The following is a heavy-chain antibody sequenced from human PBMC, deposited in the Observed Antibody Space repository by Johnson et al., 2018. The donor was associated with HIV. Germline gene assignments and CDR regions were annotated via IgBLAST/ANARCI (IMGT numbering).Heavy chain of an antibody. V-gene: IGHV3-66*01. CDR2: IYRGGAT. J-gene: IGHJ3*02. D-gene: IGHD4-23*01. CDR3: ARDKDYGGNHDAFDI. CDR1: GFSVSASY. Sequence: VQLVESGGGLVQPGGSLRLSCAASGFSVSASYMSWLRQAPGKALEWVSVIYRGGATYYAASVQGRFTISRDNSKNTLYLQMESLRADDMALYYCARDKDYGGNHDAFDIWGQGTMVTVSS.